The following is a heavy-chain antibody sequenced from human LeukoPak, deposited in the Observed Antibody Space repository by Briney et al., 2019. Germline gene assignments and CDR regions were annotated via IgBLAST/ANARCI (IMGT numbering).Heavy chain of an antibody. J-gene: IGHJ5*02. V-gene: IGHV4-61*02. CDR1: GGSISSGSYY. D-gene: IGHD2-2*01. Sequence: SETLSLTCTVSGGSISSGSYYLSWIRQPAGKGLEWIGRIYTSGSTNYNPSLKSRVNISVDTSKNQFSLKLSSVTAADTAVYYCARGYCSSTSCYFGRYWFDPWGQGTLVTVSS. CDR3: ARGYCSSTSCYFGRYWFDP. CDR2: IYTSGST.